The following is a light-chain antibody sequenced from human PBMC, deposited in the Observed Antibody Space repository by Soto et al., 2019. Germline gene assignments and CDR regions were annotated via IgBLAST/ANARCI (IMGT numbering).Light chain of an antibody. CDR2: DAS. CDR3: QQYNTYPWT. Sequence: DIQMTQSPSTLSASVGDRVTITCRASQSVNNWLAWYQQKPGKAPKLLIFDASNLESGVPSRFSGSGSGTEFTLTFSSLQPDDFATEYCQQYNTYPWTFGQGTKVEIK. CDR1: QSVNNW. V-gene: IGKV1-5*01. J-gene: IGKJ1*01.